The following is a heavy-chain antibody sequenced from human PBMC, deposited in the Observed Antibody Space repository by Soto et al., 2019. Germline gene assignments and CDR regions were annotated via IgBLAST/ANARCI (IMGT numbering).Heavy chain of an antibody. J-gene: IGHJ6*02. Sequence: DVQLLESGGGVVQPGGSLRLSCAASGFVFRNLTMNWVRQGPGKGLEYVAIISFNGGVIFDADSVRGRFTISRDNAKNILYLDMTNLRPEDSGVYYCAKIMVQGVLVDALDVWGRGTTDTVS. CDR3: AKIMVQGVLVDALDV. CDR2: ISFNGGVI. CDR1: GFVFRNLT. V-gene: IGHV3-23*01. D-gene: IGHD3-10*01.